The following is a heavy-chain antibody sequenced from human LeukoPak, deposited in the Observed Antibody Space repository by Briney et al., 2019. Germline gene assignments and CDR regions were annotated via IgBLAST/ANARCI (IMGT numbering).Heavy chain of an antibody. CDR2: INPSGGST. V-gene: IGHV1-46*01. J-gene: IGHJ6*03. D-gene: IGHD1-1*01. Sequence: RASVKVSCKASGYTFTSYYMHWVRQAPGQGLEWMGIINPSGGSTSYAQKIQGRVTMTRDTSTSTVYMELSSLRAEDTAVYYCARGWKSYYYMDVWGKGTTVTVSS. CDR3: ARGWKSYYYMDV. CDR1: GYTFTSYY.